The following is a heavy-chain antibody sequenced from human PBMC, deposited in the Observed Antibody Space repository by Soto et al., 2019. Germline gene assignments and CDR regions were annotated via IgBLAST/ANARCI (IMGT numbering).Heavy chain of an antibody. CDR3: ASLVPAAKSSMQYYPHGMLV. D-gene: IGHD2-2*01. V-gene: IGHV4-59*02. Sequence: ASETLSLWCTVSGASVSNYYWSWIRQPPGKGLEWIGYIYYSGNANYNPSLKSRVAISVDTSKTLFSLKLSPVTAAATAVYYCASLVPAAKSSMQYYPHGMLVRGQGATVNVS. CDR1: GASVSNYY. CDR2: IYYSGNA. J-gene: IGHJ6*02.